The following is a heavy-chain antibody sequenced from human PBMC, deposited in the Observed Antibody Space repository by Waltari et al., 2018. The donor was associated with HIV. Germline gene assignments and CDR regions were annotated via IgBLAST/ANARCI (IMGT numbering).Heavy chain of an antibody. D-gene: IGHD2-2*01. Sequence: QVQLVQSGAEMKKPGASAKVSCKASGYSFIAAYRAWVRQAPGQGLGWMGRINPNNAGTNYPQKFQGRVTMTRDTSINTVYMELIRLRPDDTAVYYCARVALPAAIHYGMDAWGQGTTVTVSS. J-gene: IGHJ6*02. V-gene: IGHV1-2*06. CDR2: INPNNAGT. CDR1: GYSFIAAY. CDR3: ARVALPAAIHYGMDA.